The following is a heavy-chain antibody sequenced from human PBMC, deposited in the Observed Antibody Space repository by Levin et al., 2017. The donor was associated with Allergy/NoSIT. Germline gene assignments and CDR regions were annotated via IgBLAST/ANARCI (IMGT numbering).Heavy chain of an antibody. Sequence: ASETLSLTCAASGFSFINYFMNWVRQAPGRGLEWVATISGSGDKTYYADSVKGRFTISRDNTKNTLYLQMNSLRVEDTAVYYCAKDGNDFWSETDGRDAWGQGILVTVSS. CDR1: GFSFINYF. V-gene: IGHV3-23*01. CDR2: ISGSGDKT. J-gene: IGHJ5*02. CDR3: AKDGNDFWSETDGRDA. D-gene: IGHD3-3*01.